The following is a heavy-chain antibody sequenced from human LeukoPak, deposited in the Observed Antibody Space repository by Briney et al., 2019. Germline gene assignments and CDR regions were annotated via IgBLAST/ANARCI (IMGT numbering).Heavy chain of an antibody. J-gene: IGHJ5*02. Sequence: SETLSLTCAVYGGSFSGYYWSWIRQPPGKGLGWIGEINHSGSTNYNPSLKSRVTISVDTSKNQFSLKLSSVTAADTAVYYCARAPPYDFWSLYNWFDPWGQGTLVTASS. CDR3: ARAPPYDFWSLYNWFDP. D-gene: IGHD3-3*01. V-gene: IGHV4-34*01. CDR2: INHSGST. CDR1: GGSFSGYY.